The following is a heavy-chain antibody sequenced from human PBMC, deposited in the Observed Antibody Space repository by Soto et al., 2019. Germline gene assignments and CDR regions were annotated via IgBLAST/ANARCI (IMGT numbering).Heavy chain of an antibody. CDR3: ASMGYHYGSGSYPLDY. D-gene: IGHD3-10*01. CDR2: MYNSGST. V-gene: IGHV4-59*08. CDR1: GGSISSYY. Sequence: QVQLQESGPGLVKPSETLSLTCTVSGGSISSYYWTWIRQPPGEGLDWIGFMYNSGSTHYNPSLKMRFTISLDTSKNQFSLNLRSVTAADTAVYYCASMGYHYGSGSYPLDYWGQGTLVTVSS. J-gene: IGHJ4*02.